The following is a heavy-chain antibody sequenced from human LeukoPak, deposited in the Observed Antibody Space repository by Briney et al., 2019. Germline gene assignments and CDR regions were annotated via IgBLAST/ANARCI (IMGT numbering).Heavy chain of an antibody. Sequence: GGSLRLSCAASGFTFSSYSMNWVRQAPGKGLEWVSSISGSSSYIYYADSVKGRFTISRDNAKNSLYLQMNSLRAEDTAVYYCARDARVSSTSCPGYWGQGTLVTVSS. V-gene: IGHV3-21*01. CDR2: ISGSSSYI. CDR1: GFTFSSYS. D-gene: IGHD2-2*01. CDR3: ARDARVSSTSCPGY. J-gene: IGHJ4*02.